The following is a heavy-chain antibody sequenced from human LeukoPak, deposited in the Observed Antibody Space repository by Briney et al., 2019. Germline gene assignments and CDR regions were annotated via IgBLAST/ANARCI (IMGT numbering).Heavy chain of an antibody. Sequence: PGGSLRLSCAASGFTFSRYSMNWVRQAPGKGLEWVAFIRYDGSNKYYADSVKGRFTISRDNSKNTLYLQMNSLRAEDTAVYYCAKDDSYYDSSGSASFDYWGQGTLVTVSS. CDR3: AKDDSYYDSSGSASFDY. V-gene: IGHV3-30*02. CDR2: IRYDGSNK. D-gene: IGHD3-22*01. CDR1: GFTFSRYS. J-gene: IGHJ4*02.